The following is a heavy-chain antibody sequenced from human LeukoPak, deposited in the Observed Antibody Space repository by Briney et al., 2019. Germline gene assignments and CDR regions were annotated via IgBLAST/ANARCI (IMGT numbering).Heavy chain of an antibody. CDR3: ARDRDLNEHNYFDY. CDR2: IYYTGST. J-gene: IGHJ4*02. Sequence: SEPLSLTCTVSRGCISSYYWSWIRQPPGKGLEWIGYIYYTGSTNYNPSLKSRVTISVDTSKNQFSLKLSSVTAADTAVYYCARDRDLNEHNYFDYWGQGTLVTVSS. D-gene: IGHD1-1*01. V-gene: IGHV4-59*01. CDR1: RGCISSYY.